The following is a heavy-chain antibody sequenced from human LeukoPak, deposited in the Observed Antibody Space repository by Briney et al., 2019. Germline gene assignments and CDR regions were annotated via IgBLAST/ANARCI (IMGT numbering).Heavy chain of an antibody. V-gene: IGHV4-34*01. D-gene: IGHD1-26*01. CDR3: AGALGGVDY. CDR2: INHSGST. CDR1: GGSFSGYY. J-gene: IGHJ4*02. Sequence: SETLPLTCAVYGGSFSGYYWSWIRQPPGKGLEWIGEINHSGSTNYNPSLKSRVTISVDTSKNQFSLKLSSVTAADTAVYYCAGALGGVDYWGQGTLVTVSS.